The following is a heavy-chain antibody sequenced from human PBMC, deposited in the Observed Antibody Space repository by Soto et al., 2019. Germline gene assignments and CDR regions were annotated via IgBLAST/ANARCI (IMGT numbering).Heavy chain of an antibody. CDR3: ARDGSHYDVDY. V-gene: IGHV3-33*01. CDR2: IWNDGSTT. J-gene: IGHJ4*02. CDR1: GFSFSPSG. D-gene: IGHD4-4*01. Sequence: LVESGGGVAQPGRSLRLSCATSGFSFSPSGMHWVRQAPGKGLEWVAIIWNDGSTTYYADSVKGRFTISRDNSKNTLYLHMNYLRDEDTAVYYCARDGSHYDVDYWGQGTLVTVSS.